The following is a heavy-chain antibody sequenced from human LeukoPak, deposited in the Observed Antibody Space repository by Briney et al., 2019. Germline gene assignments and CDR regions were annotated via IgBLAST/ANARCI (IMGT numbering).Heavy chain of an antibody. V-gene: IGHV4-34*01. CDR3: ARDFSGGFIGQGSSDIVATMEFYGYMDV. J-gene: IGHJ6*03. Sequence: RPSETLSLTCAVYGGSFSGYYWSWIRQPPGKGLEWIGEINHSGSTNYNPSLKSRVTISVDTSKNQFSLKLSSVTAADTAVYYCARDFSGGFIGQGSSDIVATMEFYGYMDVWGKGTTVTVSS. CDR1: GGSFSGYY. D-gene: IGHD5-12*01. CDR2: INHSGST.